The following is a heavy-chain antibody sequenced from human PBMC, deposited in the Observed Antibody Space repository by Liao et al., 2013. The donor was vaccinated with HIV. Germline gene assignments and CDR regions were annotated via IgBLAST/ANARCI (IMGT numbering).Heavy chain of an antibody. CDR3: ARDVVNWFDP. J-gene: IGHJ5*02. CDR1: GGSFTTYY. V-gene: IGHV4-4*07. Sequence: QVHLQESGPGLVKPSETLSLTCSVSGGSFTTYYWSWIRHPAGKGLEWIGRIYDSGTANYNPSLRSRVTMSVDTSKHQFSLRLSSVTATDTAVYYCARDVVNWFDPWGQGTLVTVSS. CDR2: IYDSGTA. D-gene: IGHD2-15*01.